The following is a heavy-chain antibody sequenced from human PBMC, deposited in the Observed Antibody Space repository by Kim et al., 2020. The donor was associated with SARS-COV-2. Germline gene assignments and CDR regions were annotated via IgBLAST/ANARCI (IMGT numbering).Heavy chain of an antibody. D-gene: IGHD2-21*01. CDR3: ARGLYSYYYYYYGMDV. Sequence: SETLSLTCAVYGGSFSGYYWSWIRQPPGKGLEWIGEINHSGSTNYNPSLKSRVTISVDTSKNQFSLKLSSVTAADTAVYYCARGLYSYYYYYYGMDVWGQGTTVTVSS. V-gene: IGHV4-34*01. CDR1: GGSFSGYY. J-gene: IGHJ6*02. CDR2: INHSGST.